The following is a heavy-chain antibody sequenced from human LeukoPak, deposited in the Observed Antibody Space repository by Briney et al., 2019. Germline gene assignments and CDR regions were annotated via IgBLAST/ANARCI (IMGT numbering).Heavy chain of an antibody. V-gene: IGHV3-30-3*01. CDR3: ARDPMTTVTSGTRTPTFDP. CDR1: GFTFSSYA. D-gene: IGHD4-17*01. Sequence: GRSLRLSCAASGFTFSSYAMHWVRQAPGKGLEWVAVISYDGSNKYYADSVKGRFTISRDNSKNTLYLQMNSLRAEDTAVYYCARDPMTTVTSGTRTPTFDPWGQGTLVTVSS. J-gene: IGHJ5*02. CDR2: ISYDGSNK.